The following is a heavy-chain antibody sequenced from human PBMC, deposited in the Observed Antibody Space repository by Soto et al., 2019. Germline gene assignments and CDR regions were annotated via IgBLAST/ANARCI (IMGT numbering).Heavy chain of an antibody. CDR1: GDIFTSYD. Sequence: ASVKVSCKACGDIFTSYDMHWVRQAPGQGLEWMGWISAYNGNTNYAQKLQGRVTMTTDPPTSTAYMELRSLRSDDTAVYYCARERNYDSSGYSYYYGMDVWGQGTTVTVSS. D-gene: IGHD3-22*01. CDR2: ISAYNGNT. V-gene: IGHV1-18*04. CDR3: ARERNYDSSGYSYYYGMDV. J-gene: IGHJ6*02.